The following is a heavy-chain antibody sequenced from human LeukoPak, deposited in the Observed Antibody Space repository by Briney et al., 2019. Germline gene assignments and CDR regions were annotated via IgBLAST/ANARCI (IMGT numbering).Heavy chain of an antibody. D-gene: IGHD3-22*01. Sequence: SETLSLTCTASGGSISSYYWSWIRQPPGKGLEWIGYIYYSGSTNYNPSLKSRVTISVDTSKNQFSLKLSSVTAADTAVYYCARRSSSSGYFQHWGQGTLVTVSS. CDR3: ARRSSSSGYFQH. J-gene: IGHJ1*01. CDR1: GGSISSYY. CDR2: IYYSGST. V-gene: IGHV4-59*01.